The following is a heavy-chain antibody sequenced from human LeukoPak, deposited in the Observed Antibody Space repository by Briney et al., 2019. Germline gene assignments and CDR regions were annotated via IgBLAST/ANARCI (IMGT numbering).Heavy chain of an antibody. V-gene: IGHV3-74*01. CDR1: GFTFSSYW. CDR3: ARDLMARRTFYYYYMDV. J-gene: IGHJ6*03. D-gene: IGHD1-14*01. CDR2: INSDGSST. Sequence: PGGSLRLSCAASGFTFSSYWMHWVRQAPGKGLVWVSRINSDGSSTSYADSVKGRFTISRDNAKNSLYLQMNSLRAEDTAVYYCARDLMARRTFYYYYMDVWGKGTTVTVSS.